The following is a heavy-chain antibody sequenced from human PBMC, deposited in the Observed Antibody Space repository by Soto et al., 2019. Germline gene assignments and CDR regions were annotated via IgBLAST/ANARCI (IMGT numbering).Heavy chain of an antibody. CDR3: ANDLLRPGRAYAMDV. J-gene: IGHJ6*02. Sequence: QVQLVESGGGVVQPGRSLRLSCAASGFTFSSYGMHWVRQAPGKGLEWVAVISYDGSNKYYADSVKGRFTISRDNSKNTLFLQMNSLRAEDTAVYYCANDLLRPGRAYAMDVWGQGTTVTDSS. CDR1: GFTFSSYG. CDR2: ISYDGSNK. V-gene: IGHV3-30*18. D-gene: IGHD6-25*01.